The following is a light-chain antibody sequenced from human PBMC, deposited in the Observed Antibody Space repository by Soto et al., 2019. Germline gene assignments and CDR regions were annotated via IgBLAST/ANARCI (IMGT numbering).Light chain of an antibody. J-gene: IGLJ2*01. CDR2: EVN. V-gene: IGLV2-8*01. CDR1: STDVGEYNY. CDR3: SSFVGAPVI. Sequence: QSALTQPPSASGSPGQSVTIPCAGTSTDVGEYNYVSWYQQHPGKVPKLIIFEVNKRPSGVPDRFSGSKSGDTASLTVSGLQAEDEADYYCSSFVGAPVIFGGGTKATVL.